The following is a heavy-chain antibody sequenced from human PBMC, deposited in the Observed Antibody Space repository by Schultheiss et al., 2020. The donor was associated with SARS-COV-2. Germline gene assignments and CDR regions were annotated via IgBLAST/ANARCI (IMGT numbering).Heavy chain of an antibody. V-gene: IGHV4-59*08. Sequence: SETLSLTCTVSGGSISSYYWSWIRQPPGKGLEWIGYIYYSGSTNYNPSLKSRVTISVDTSKNQFSLKLSSVTAADTAVYYCARRGQQLVWGAFDIWGQGTTVTVSS. CDR2: IYYSGST. CDR1: GGSISSYY. D-gene: IGHD6-13*01. CDR3: ARRGQQLVWGAFDI. J-gene: IGHJ3*02.